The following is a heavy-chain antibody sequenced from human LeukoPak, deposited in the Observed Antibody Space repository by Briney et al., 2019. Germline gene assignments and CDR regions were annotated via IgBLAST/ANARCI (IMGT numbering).Heavy chain of an antibody. CDR2: IIPIFGTA. D-gene: IGHD4-17*01. CDR1: GGTFSSYA. Sequence: SVKVSCKASGGTFSSYAISWVRQAPGQGLEWMGGIIPIFGTANYAQKFQGRVTITADKSTSTAYMELSSLRSEDTAVYYCARALYGATSFYYMDVWGKGTTVTVSS. CDR3: ARALYGATSFYYMDV. V-gene: IGHV1-69*06. J-gene: IGHJ6*03.